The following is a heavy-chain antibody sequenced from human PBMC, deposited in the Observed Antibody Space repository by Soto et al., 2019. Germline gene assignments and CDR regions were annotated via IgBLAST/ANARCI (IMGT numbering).Heavy chain of an antibody. J-gene: IGHJ4*02. D-gene: IGHD1-26*01. CDR2: IYYSGIT. CDR1: GGSISSSSYY. Sequence: QLQLQESGPGLVKPSETLSLTCTVSGGSISSSSYYWGWMRQPPGKGLEWIGSIYYSGITYYNPFLKRRVTICGETTKYRFTLRLSFVTPADTAVYYWARHGRGGPPCAYWGQGTLVTASS. V-gene: IGHV4-39*01. CDR3: ARHGRGGPPCAY.